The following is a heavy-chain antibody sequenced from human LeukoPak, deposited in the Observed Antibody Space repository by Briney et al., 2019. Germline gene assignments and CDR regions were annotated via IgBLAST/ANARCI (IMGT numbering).Heavy chain of an antibody. J-gene: IGHJ6*02. CDR3: AREGYYDSSGYYYYYYGMDV. CDR1: GGTFSSYA. D-gene: IGHD3-22*01. Sequence: GASVKVSCKASGGTFSSYAISWVRQAPGQGLEWMGRIIPILGIANYAQKFQGRVTITADKSTSTAYMELSSLRSEDTAVYYCAREGYYDSSGYYYYYYGMDVWGQGTTVTVSS. CDR2: IIPILGIA. V-gene: IGHV1-69*04.